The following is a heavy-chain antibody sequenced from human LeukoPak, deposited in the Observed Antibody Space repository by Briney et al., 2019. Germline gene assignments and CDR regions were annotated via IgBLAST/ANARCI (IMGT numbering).Heavy chain of an antibody. J-gene: IGHJ5*02. D-gene: IGHD6-6*01. V-gene: IGHV4-38-2*02. CDR1: GYSISSGYY. CDR3: ATSSSSRYWFDP. CDR2: INHSGST. Sequence: SETLSLTCTVSGYSISSGYYWGWIRQPPGKGLEWIGSINHSGSTYYNPSLKSRVTISVETSKNQFSLKLNPVTAADTAVYYCATSSSSRYWFDPWGQGTLVTVSS.